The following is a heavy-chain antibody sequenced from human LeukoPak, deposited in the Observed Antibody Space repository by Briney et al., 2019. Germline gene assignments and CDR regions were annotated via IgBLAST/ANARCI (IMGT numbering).Heavy chain of an antibody. V-gene: IGHV3-30*18. D-gene: IGHD3-9*01. CDR1: GFTFSSYG. CDR2: ISYDGSNK. J-gene: IGHJ5*02. CDR3: AKDLGNYDILTGYYPQYPLLFDP. Sequence: PGGSLRLSCAASGFTFSSYGMHWVRQAPGKGLEGVAVISYDGSNKYYADSVKGRFTISRDNSKNTLYLQMNSLRAEDTAVYYCAKDLGNYDILTGYYPQYPLLFDPWGQGTLVTVSS.